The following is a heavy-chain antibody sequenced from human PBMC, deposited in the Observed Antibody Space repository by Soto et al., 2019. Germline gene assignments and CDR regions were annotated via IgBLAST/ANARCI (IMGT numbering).Heavy chain of an antibody. CDR2: IIPILGIA. CDR3: ARGLRYFDWLLDYYFDY. D-gene: IGHD3-9*01. J-gene: IGHJ4*02. Sequence: GASVKVSCKASGGTFSSYTISWVRQAPGQGLEWMGRIIPILGIANYAQKFQGRVTITADKSTSTAYMELSSLRSEDTAVYYCARGLRYFDWLLDYYFDYWGQGTLVTVSS. V-gene: IGHV1-69*02. CDR1: GGTFSSYT.